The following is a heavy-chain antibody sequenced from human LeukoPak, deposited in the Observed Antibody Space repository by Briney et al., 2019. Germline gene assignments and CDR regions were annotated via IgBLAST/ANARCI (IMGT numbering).Heavy chain of an antibody. Sequence: GGSLRLSCEASGFTFSSYDMNWVRQAPGKGLQWISHITQGGSTIYYADSVKGRFTISRDNAKNSLYLQMNSLRAEDTAVYYCARDFSGSYYLGPDYWGQGTLVTVSS. CDR3: ARDFSGSYYLGPDY. CDR2: ITQGGSTI. V-gene: IGHV3-48*03. CDR1: GFTFSSYD. J-gene: IGHJ4*02. D-gene: IGHD1-26*01.